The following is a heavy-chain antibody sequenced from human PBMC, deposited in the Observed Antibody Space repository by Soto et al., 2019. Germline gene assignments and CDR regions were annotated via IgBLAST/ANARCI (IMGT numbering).Heavy chain of an antibody. D-gene: IGHD5-12*01. V-gene: IGHV3-23*01. CDR1: GFTFSSYA. CDR2: ISGSGGST. CDR3: ANQRGYSGYDKGPYYFDY. J-gene: IGHJ4*02. Sequence: GGSLRLSCAASGFTFSSYAMSWVRQAPGKGLEWVSAISGSGGSTYYADSVKGRFTISRDNSKNTLYLQMNSLRAEDTAVYYCANQRGYSGYDKGPYYFDYWGQGTLVTVSS.